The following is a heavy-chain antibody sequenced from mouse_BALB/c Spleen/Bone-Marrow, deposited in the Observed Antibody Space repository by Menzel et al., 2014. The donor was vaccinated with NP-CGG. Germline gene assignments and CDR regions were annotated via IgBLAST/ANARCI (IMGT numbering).Heavy chain of an antibody. CDR3: TRWGTTVVAYYAMDY. J-gene: IGHJ4*01. CDR1: GYTFXSYW. V-gene: IGHV1S127*01. CDR2: IDPSDSYT. Sequence: VQLQQSGAELVKPGASVKMSCKASGYTFXSYWMHWVKQRPGQGLEWIGVIDPSDSYTSYNQKFKGKATLTVDTSSSTAYMQLSSLTSEDSAVYYCTRWGTTVVAYYAMDYWGQGTSVTVSS. D-gene: IGHD1-1*01.